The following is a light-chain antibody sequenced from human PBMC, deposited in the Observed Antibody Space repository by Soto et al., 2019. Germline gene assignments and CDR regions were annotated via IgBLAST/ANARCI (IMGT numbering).Light chain of an antibody. Sequence: DIQMTQSPSSLSASVVDRFTITFRASQTISSWLAWYQQKPGKAPKLLIYKASTLKSGVPSRFSGSGSGTDFTLTISRLEPEDFAVYYCQQYGSSGTFGQGTKVDIK. J-gene: IGKJ1*01. CDR2: KAS. V-gene: IGKV1-5*03. CDR1: QTISSW. CDR3: QQYGSSGT.